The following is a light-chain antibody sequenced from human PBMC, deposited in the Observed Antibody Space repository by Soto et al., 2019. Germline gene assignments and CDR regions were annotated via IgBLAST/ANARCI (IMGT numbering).Light chain of an antibody. CDR1: PSDIGNYNY. CDR3: ASQTSPNMWI. J-gene: IGLJ2*01. V-gene: IGLV2-14*01. Sequence: QSALTQPASVSGSPGQSITISCTGTPSDIGNYNYVSWFQQLPGEAPRLIIYEVNSRPSGISDRFSGSKSGNSASLTISGLQPEDESTYYCASQTSPNMWIFGGGTKLTVL. CDR2: EVN.